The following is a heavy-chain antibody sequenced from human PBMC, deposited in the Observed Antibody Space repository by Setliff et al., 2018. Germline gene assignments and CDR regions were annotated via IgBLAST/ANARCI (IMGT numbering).Heavy chain of an antibody. Sequence: GGSLRLSCAASGLTFSHAWMTWVRQSPGKGLEWVGRIRSRNDGGTTDYAAPVKGRFTFSRDNAKKSLYLQMNSLGAEDTAVYYCARSPANGGHDAFDIWGQGTMVTVSS. V-gene: IGHV3-15*01. CDR3: ARSPANGGHDAFDI. J-gene: IGHJ3*02. CDR1: GLTFSHAW. D-gene: IGHD6-25*01. CDR2: IRSRNDGGTT.